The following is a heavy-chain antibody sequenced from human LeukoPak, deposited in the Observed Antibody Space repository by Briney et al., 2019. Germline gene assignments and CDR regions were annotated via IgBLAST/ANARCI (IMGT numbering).Heavy chain of an antibody. CDR1: GGSISSYY. D-gene: IGHD5-18*01. Sequence: SETLSLTCTVSGGSISSYYWSWIRQPPGKGLEWIGYIYYSGSTNYNPSLKSRVTISVDTSKNQFSLKLTSVIAADTAVYYCAKFSYGPGYFDYWGQGTLVTVSS. J-gene: IGHJ4*02. CDR3: AKFSYGPGYFDY. V-gene: IGHV4-59*01. CDR2: IYYSGST.